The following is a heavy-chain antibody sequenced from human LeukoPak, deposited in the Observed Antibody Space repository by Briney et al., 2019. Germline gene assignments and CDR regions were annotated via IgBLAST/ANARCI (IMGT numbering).Heavy chain of an antibody. CDR2: INTNTGNP. V-gene: IGHV7-4-1*02. Sequence: ASVKVSCKASGYTFTGYGISWVRQAPGQGLEWMGWINTNTGNPTYAQGFTGRFVFSLDTSVSTAYLQISSLKAEDTAVYYCARDHGYSYGFNPAFDSWGQGTLVTVSS. D-gene: IGHD5-18*01. CDR1: GYTFTGYG. CDR3: ARDHGYSYGFNPAFDS. J-gene: IGHJ4*02.